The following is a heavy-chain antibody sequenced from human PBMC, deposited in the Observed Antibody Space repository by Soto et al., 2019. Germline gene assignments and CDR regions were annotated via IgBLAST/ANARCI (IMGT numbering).Heavy chain of an antibody. CDR1: GYTFINYA. Sequence: ASVKATCKAPGYTFINYAMYWVRQAHEQRLEWMGWINAGNGNTKYSQKFQGRVTITRDTSASTAYMELSSLRSEDTAVYYCAEAVQLWGNSWGKG. D-gene: IGHD5-18*01. J-gene: IGHJ6*03. CDR2: INAGNGNT. V-gene: IGHV1-3*01. CDR3: AEAVQLWGNS.